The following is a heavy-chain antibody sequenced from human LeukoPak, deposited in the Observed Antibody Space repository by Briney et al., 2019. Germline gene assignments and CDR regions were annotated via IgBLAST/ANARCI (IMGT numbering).Heavy chain of an antibody. Sequence: SETLSLTCTVSGGSISSSSYYWGWIRQPPGKGLEWIGSIYYSGSTCYNPSLKSRVTISVDTSKNQFSLKLSSVTAADTAVYYCARRLRIAARPSPFDYWGQGTLVTVSS. CDR3: ARRLRIAARPSPFDY. CDR1: GGSISSSSYY. CDR2: IYYSGST. V-gene: IGHV4-39*01. D-gene: IGHD6-6*01. J-gene: IGHJ4*02.